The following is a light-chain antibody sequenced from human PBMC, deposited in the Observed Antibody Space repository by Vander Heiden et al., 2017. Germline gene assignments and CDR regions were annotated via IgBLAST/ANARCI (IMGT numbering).Light chain of an antibody. CDR2: DVS. CDR3: SSYTRSSSLV. CDR1: KSDVGGYNY. Sequence: QSALTQPASVSGSPGQSITISCTGTKSDVGGYNYVSWYQQHPGKAPKLMIYDVSNRPSGVSNRFSGSKSGNTASLTISGLQAEDEADYYCSSYTRSSSLVFGGGTKLTVL. J-gene: IGLJ3*02. V-gene: IGLV2-14*03.